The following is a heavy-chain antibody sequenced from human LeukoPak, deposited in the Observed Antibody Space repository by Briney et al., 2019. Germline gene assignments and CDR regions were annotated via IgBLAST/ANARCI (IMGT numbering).Heavy chain of an antibody. CDR1: GGSIGTYY. CDR2: TYYSGST. Sequence: PSETLSLTCTVSGGSIGTYYWTWIRQPPGKGLEWIGYTYYSGSTYYNPSLESRGIISVDTSKKQFSLRLTSVTAADTAVYYCARHRAMATVGDYFDSWGQGTLVTVSS. V-gene: IGHV4-59*06. J-gene: IGHJ4*02. D-gene: IGHD5-24*01. CDR3: ARHRAMATVGDYFDS.